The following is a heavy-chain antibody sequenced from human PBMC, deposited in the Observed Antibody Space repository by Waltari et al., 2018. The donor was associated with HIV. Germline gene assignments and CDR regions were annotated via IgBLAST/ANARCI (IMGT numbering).Heavy chain of an antibody. V-gene: IGHV3-74*03. CDR2: IQSDGGDA. Sequence: LVQSGGGLVQPGGSLRLSCAASGFSFSDYWMHWVRQSPWKGLEWDSRIQSDGGDATYADSVKCRFTVSRDNAKNTPFLEMSSLRVEDTAVYYCARDDYDFWSGPRRDKNYGMDVWGQGTAVTVSS. D-gene: IGHD3-3*01. J-gene: IGHJ6*02. CDR1: GFSFSDYW. CDR3: ARDDYDFWSGPRRDKNYGMDV.